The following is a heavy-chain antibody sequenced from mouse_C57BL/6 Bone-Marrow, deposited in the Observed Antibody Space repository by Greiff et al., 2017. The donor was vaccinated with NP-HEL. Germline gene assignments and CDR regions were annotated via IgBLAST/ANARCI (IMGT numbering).Heavy chain of an antibody. CDR3: AAITTVVADFDY. CDR2: IDPSDSYT. CDR1: GYTFTSYW. J-gene: IGHJ2*01. Sequence: QVQLQQSGAELVMPGASVKLSCKASGYTFTSYWMHWVKQRPGQGLEWIGEIDPSDSYTNYNQKFKGKSTLTVDKSSSTAYMQLSSLTSEDSAVYYCAAITTVVADFDYWGQGTTLTVSS. V-gene: IGHV1-69*01. D-gene: IGHD1-1*01.